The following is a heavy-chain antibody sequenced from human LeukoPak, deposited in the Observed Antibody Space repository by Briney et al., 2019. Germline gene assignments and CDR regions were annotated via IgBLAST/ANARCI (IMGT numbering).Heavy chain of an antibody. CDR3: ARRMSGYYGMDV. CDR2: INSDGSST. D-gene: IGHD3-10*01. J-gene: IGHJ6*02. Sequence: GGSLRLSCAAPGFTFSSYWMHWVRQAPGKGLVWVSRINSDGSSTSYADSVKGRFTISRDNAKNTLYLQMNSLRAEDTAVYYCARRMSGYYGMDVWGQGTTVTVSS. V-gene: IGHV3-74*01. CDR1: GFTFSSYW.